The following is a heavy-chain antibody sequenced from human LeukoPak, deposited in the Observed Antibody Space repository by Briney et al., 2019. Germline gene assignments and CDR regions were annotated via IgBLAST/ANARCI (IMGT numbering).Heavy chain of an antibody. CDR3: AKPRLRLLEWLLYYFDY. CDR2: ISGSGGST. V-gene: IGHV3-23*01. D-gene: IGHD3-3*01. Sequence: PGGSLRLSCAASGFTFSSYAMHWVRQAPGKGLEWVSAISGSGGSTYYADSVKGRFTISRDNSKNTLYLQMNSLRAEDTAVYYCAKPRLRLLEWLLYYFDYWGQGTLVTVSS. J-gene: IGHJ4*02. CDR1: GFTFSSYA.